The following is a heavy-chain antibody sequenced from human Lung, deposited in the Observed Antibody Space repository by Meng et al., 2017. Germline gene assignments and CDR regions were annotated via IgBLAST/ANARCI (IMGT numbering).Heavy chain of an antibody. CDR2: THISGST. J-gene: IGHJ3*02. V-gene: IGHV4-61*02. CDR1: GGSISSGSHY. D-gene: IGHD3-22*01. Sequence: SETLSLTCTVSGGSISSGSHYWSWVRQPAGKGLEWIGRTHISGSTDYSPSLKSRFTISVDTSKNQFSLKLSSVTATDTAVYYCAREDVVVVPAAKSYYDSSGYYSWAFDIWGQGTMVTVSS. CDR3: AREDVVVVPAAKSYYDSSGYYSWAFDI.